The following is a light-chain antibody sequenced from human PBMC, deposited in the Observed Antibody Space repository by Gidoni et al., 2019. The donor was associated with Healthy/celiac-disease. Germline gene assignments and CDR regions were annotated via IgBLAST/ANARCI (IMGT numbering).Light chain of an antibody. CDR3: QQYGSSPQT. V-gene: IGKV3-20*01. J-gene: IGKJ1*01. CDR1: QSVSSSY. Sequence: EIVFTQSPGTLSLSPGERAPLSCRASQSVSSSYLAWYQQKPGQAPRLLIYGASSRATGIPDRFSGSGSGTDFTLTISRLEPEDFAVYYCQQYGSSPQTFGQGTKVEIK. CDR2: GAS.